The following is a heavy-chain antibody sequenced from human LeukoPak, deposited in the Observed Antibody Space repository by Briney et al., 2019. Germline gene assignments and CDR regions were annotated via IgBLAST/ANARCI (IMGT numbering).Heavy chain of an antibody. CDR1: GFTFSDYY. Sequence: PGGSLRLSCAASGFTFSDYYMSWIRQASGKGLEWVGRIRSKANSYATAYAASVKGRFTISRDDSKNTAYLQMNSLKTEDTAVYYCSLRHHYDILTDLMKDIWGQGTMVTVSS. CDR3: SLRHHYDILTDLMKDI. CDR2: IRSKANSYAT. D-gene: IGHD3-9*01. J-gene: IGHJ3*02. V-gene: IGHV3-73*01.